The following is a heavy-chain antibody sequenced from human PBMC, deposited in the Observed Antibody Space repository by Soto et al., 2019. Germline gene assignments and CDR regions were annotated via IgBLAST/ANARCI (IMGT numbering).Heavy chain of an antibody. CDR1: GGSVSSPSYY. D-gene: IGHD3-22*01. Sequence: SETLSLTCTVSGGSVSSPSYYWSWLRQPPGKGLEWIGYISYTGDTDYNPSLRSRVTISVDTSKNHFSLKLNSVTAADTAVYYRARDLTTPLDYWGQGTLVTVSS. CDR2: ISYTGDT. CDR3: ARDLTTPLDY. J-gene: IGHJ4*02. V-gene: IGHV4-61*03.